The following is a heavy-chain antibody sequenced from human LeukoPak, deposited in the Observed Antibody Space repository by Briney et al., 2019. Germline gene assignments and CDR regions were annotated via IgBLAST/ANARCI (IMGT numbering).Heavy chain of an antibody. CDR2: ITSSSRYI. D-gene: IGHD2/OR15-2a*01. V-gene: IGHV3-21*01. Sequence: GGSLRLSCAASRFTFPSYSMNWVRQAPGKGLEWVSSITSSSRYISYADSVKGRFTISRDNAKKSLHLQMNSLRAEDTAVYYCASSTLSGIGVFDIWGQGTMVTVSS. CDR3: ASSTLSGIGVFDI. CDR1: RFTFPSYS. J-gene: IGHJ3*02.